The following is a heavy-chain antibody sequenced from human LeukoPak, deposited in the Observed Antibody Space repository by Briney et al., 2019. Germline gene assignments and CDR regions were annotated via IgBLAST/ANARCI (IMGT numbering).Heavy chain of an antibody. CDR3: ARCYSSSWSYYDY. V-gene: IGHV5-51*01. CDR2: IYPGDSDT. D-gene: IGHD2-2*01. J-gene: IGHJ4*02. CDR1: GYKFTSYW. Sequence: GGSLRLSCKGSGYKFTSYWIGWVRQMPGKGLEWMGIIYPGDSDTRYSPSLQGQVTISADKSITTAHLQWSSLEASDTAMFYCARCYSSSWSYYDYWGQGTLVTVSS.